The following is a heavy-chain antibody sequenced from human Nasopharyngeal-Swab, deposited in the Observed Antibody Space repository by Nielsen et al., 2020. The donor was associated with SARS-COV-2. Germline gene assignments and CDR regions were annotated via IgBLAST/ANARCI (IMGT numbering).Heavy chain of an antibody. J-gene: IGHJ4*02. V-gene: IGHV3-30*18. D-gene: IGHD6-13*01. CDR1: GFTFSSYG. Sequence: GGSLRLSCAASGFTFSSYGMHWVRQAPGKGLEWVAVISYDGSNKYYADSVKGRFTISRDNSKNTLYLQMNSLRAEDTAVYYCANAAGTSDYWGQGTLVTVSS. CDR3: ANAAGTSDY. CDR2: ISYDGSNK.